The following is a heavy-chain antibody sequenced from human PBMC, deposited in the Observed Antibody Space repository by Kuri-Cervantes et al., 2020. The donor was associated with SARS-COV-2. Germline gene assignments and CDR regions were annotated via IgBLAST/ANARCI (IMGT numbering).Heavy chain of an antibody. D-gene: IGHD3-22*01. CDR3: ARGRYDFDY. V-gene: IGHV3-48*01. CDR2: ISSSSSTI. Sequence: GESLKISCAASGFSFSNFGMNWVRQAPGKGLEWVSYISSSSSTIYYADSVKGRFTISRDNAKNSLYLQMNSLRAEDTAVYYCARGRYDFDYWGQGTLVTVSS. CDR1: GFSFSNFG. J-gene: IGHJ4*02.